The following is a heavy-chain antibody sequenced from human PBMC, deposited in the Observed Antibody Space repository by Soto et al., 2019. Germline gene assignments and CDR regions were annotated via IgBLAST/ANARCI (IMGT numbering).Heavy chain of an antibody. D-gene: IGHD6-13*01. CDR1: GFTFSSYG. J-gene: IGHJ3*02. CDR3: AQDLHPAAAGYDAFAI. Sequence: GGSLRLSCAASGFTFSSYGMHWVRQAPGKGLEWVAVISYDGSNKYYADSVKGRFTISRDNSKNTLYLQMNSLRSEDTAVYYCAQDLHPAAAGYDAFAIWGQGTMVTVSS. V-gene: IGHV3-30*18. CDR2: ISYDGSNK.